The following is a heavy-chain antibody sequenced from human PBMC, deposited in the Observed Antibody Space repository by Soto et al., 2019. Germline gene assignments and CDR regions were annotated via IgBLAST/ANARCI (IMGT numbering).Heavy chain of an antibody. CDR3: ARDMTRTVVPYFDF. CDR1: GGTFSNYV. V-gene: IGHV1-69*06. Sequence: SVKVTCKASGGTFSNYVVNWVRQALGQGLEWMGRIIPISGAANYAQKFQGRVTITADKSTSTSYMELSSLRSEDTAVYYCARDMTRTVVPYFDFWGQGTLVTVSS. CDR2: IIPISGAA. D-gene: IGHD1-7*01. J-gene: IGHJ4*02.